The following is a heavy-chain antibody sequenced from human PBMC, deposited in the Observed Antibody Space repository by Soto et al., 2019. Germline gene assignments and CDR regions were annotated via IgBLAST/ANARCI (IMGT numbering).Heavy chain of an antibody. CDR3: ARHYSSGSRNWFDP. CDR1: CGSINSSSYF. D-gene: IGHD6-19*01. Sequence: SETLCLTGSVSCGSINSSSYFWGWVRQPPGKGLEWIGSIYYSGSTYYNPSLRSRVTISVDTSKNQFSLKLSSVTAADTAVFYCARHYSSGSRNWFDPWGQGTLVTVSS. J-gene: IGHJ5*02. CDR2: IYYSGST. V-gene: IGHV4-39*01.